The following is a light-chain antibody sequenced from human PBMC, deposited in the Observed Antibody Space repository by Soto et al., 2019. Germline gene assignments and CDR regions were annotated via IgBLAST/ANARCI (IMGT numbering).Light chain of an antibody. CDR3: RQYASLPLT. V-gene: IGKV3-20*01. CDR1: QIVRGNN. J-gene: IGKJ4*01. Sequence: IVLTQSPDTLSLSPGERPTLSCRASQIVRGNNLVWYQQRPGQAPRLLFSGASTRATGIPDRFRGTGSGPAFSLSNSRLEPEDFAVYFCRQYASLPLTFGGGTKVET. CDR2: GAS.